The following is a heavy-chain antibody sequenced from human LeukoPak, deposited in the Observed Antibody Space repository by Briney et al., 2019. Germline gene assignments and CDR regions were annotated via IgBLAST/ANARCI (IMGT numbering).Heavy chain of an antibody. D-gene: IGHD2-2*01. CDR2: ISYDGSNK. Sequence: GSLRLSCAASGFTFSSYAMHWVRQAPGKGLEWVAVISYDGSNKYYADSVKGRFTISRDNSKNTLYLQMNSLRAEDTAVYYCARGDIVVVPAARDYYYMDVWGKGTTVTVSS. CDR3: ARGDIVVVPAARDYYYMDV. J-gene: IGHJ6*03. V-gene: IGHV3-30-3*01. CDR1: GFTFSSYA.